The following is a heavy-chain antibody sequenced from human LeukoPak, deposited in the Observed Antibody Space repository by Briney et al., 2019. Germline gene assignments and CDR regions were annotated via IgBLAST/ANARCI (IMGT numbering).Heavy chain of an antibody. Sequence: SETLSLTCTVSGGSISSSSYYWGWIRQPPGKGLEWIGSIYYGGSTYYNPSLKSRVTISVDTSKNQFSLKLSSVTAADTAVYYCARLHPDFDYWGQGTLVTVSS. CDR2: IYYGGST. V-gene: IGHV4-39*01. CDR3: ARLHPDFDY. CDR1: GGSISSSSYY. J-gene: IGHJ4*02.